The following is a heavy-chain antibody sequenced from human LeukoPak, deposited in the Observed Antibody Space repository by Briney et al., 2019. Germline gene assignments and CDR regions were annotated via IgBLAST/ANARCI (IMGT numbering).Heavy chain of an antibody. V-gene: IGHV3-74*01. Sequence: GGSLRLSCAASGFTFSSYWMHWVRQAPGKGLVWVSRINSGGSTTDYADSVKGRFTISRDNAKNTLYLQMNSLRPEDTAVYYCAIGPYDYWGQGTLVTVSS. J-gene: IGHJ4*02. CDR1: GFTFSSYW. CDR2: INSGGSTT. CDR3: AIGPYDY.